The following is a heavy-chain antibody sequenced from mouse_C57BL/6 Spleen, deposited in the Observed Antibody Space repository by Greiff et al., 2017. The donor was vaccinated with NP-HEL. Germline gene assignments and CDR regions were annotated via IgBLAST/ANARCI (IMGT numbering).Heavy chain of an antibody. J-gene: IGHJ4*01. V-gene: IGHV5-16*01. D-gene: IGHD1-1*01. CDR3: ARGAYYYGSRKDYAMDY. Sequence: EVQLVESEGGLVQPGSSMKLSCTASGFTFSDYYMAWVRQVPEKGLEWVANINYDGSSTYYLDSLKSRFIISRDNAKNILYLQMSSLKSEDTATYYCARGAYYYGSRKDYAMDYWGQGTSVTVSS. CDR1: GFTFSDYY. CDR2: INYDGSST.